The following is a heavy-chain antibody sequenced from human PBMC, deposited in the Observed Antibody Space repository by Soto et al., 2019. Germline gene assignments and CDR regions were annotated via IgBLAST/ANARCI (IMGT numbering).Heavy chain of an antibody. CDR3: SKWGSGHFHH. CDR2: INSDGSST. Sequence: EVQLVESGGGLVQPGGSLRLSCAASGFTFSSYWMHWVRQVPGKGLGWVSHINSDGSSTNYEDSVKGRFTISRDNAKNTLYLQMNTLRAEETAVYLCSKWGSGHFHHWGQGTLVTVSS. J-gene: IGHJ4*02. CDR1: GFTFSSYW. V-gene: IGHV3-74*01. D-gene: IGHD3-16*01.